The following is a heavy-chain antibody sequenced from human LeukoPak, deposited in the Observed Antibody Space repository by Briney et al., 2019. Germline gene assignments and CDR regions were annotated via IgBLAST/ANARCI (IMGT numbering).Heavy chain of an antibody. Sequence: ASVKVSCKASGYTFTGYGISWVRQAPGQGLEWMGWISAYNGNTNYAQKLQGRVTMTTDTSTSTAYMELRSLRSDGTAVYYCATNWGDYGLGDYWGQGTLVTVSS. V-gene: IGHV1-18*01. D-gene: IGHD4-17*01. CDR1: GYTFTGYG. CDR2: ISAYNGNT. J-gene: IGHJ4*02. CDR3: ATNWGDYGLGDY.